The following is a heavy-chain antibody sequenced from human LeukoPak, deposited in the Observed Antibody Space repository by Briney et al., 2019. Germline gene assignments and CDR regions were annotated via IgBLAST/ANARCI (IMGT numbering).Heavy chain of an antibody. V-gene: IGHV3-20*04. CDR2: INWNGGST. CDR3: ARGSSIFGVVIFDY. J-gene: IGHJ4*02. Sequence: GGSLRLSCEASGFTFSSYGMHWVRQAPGKGLEWVSGINWNGGSTGYADSVKGRFTISRDNAKNSLYLQMNSLRAEDTALYYCARGSSIFGVVIFDYWGQGTLVTVSS. CDR1: GFTFSSYG. D-gene: IGHD3-3*02.